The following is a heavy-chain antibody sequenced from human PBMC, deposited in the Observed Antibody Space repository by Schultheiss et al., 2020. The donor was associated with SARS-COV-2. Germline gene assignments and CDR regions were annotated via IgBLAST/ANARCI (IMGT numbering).Heavy chain of an antibody. CDR3: AKAAVTTVQSL. Sequence: GESLKISCAASGFTFSSYGMHWVRQAPGKGLEWVSAISGSGGSTYYADSVKGRFTISRDNSKNTLYLQMNSLRDEDTAVYYCAKAAVTTVQSLWGQGTLVTGSS. D-gene: IGHD4-17*01. CDR2: ISGSGGST. J-gene: IGHJ4*02. V-gene: IGHV3-23*01. CDR1: GFTFSSYG.